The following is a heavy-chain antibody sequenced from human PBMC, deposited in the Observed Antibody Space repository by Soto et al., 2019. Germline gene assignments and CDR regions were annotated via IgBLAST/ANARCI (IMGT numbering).Heavy chain of an antibody. CDR2: IKQDGSEK. CDR1: GFTFSSYW. Sequence: VQLVESGGGLVQPGGSLRLSCAASGFTFSSYWMSWVRQAPGKGLEWVANIKQDGSEKYYVDSVKGRFTISRDNAKNSLYLRMNSLRAEDTAVYYCARVRGIQLWTRFDYWGQGTLVTVSS. J-gene: IGHJ4*02. V-gene: IGHV3-7*03. CDR3: ARVRGIQLWTRFDY. D-gene: IGHD5-18*01.